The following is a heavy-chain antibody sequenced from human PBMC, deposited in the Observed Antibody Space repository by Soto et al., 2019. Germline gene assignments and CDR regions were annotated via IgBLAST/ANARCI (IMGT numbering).Heavy chain of an antibody. D-gene: IGHD4-17*01. V-gene: IGHV4-59*12. CDR3: ARSSTVTRSHWYFDL. J-gene: IGHJ2*01. CDR1: GGSISSYY. CDR2: IYYSGST. Sequence: SETLSLTCTVSGGSISSYYWSWIRQPPGKGLEWIGYIYYSGSTNYNPSLKSRVTISVDTSKNQFSLKLSSVTAADTAVYYCARSSTVTRSHWYFDLWGRGTLVTVSS.